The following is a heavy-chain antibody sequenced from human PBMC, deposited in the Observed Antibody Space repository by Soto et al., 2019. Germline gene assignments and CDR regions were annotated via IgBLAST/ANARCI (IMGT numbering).Heavy chain of an antibody. CDR1: GFTFSSYA. CDR3: AKRLDTAMVGYYYYGMDV. CDR2: ISGSGGST. V-gene: IGHV3-23*01. D-gene: IGHD5-18*01. Sequence: PGGSLRLSCAASGFTFSSYAMSWVRQAPGKGLEWVSAISGSGGSTYYADSVKGRFTISRDNSKNTLYLQMNSLRAEDTAVYYCAKRLDTAMVGYYYYGMDVWGQGTTVTVSS. J-gene: IGHJ6*02.